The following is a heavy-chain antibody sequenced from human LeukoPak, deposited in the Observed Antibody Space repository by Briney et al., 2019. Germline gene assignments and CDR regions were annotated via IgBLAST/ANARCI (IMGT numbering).Heavy chain of an antibody. CDR3: ARDLSSSWYAGGLDY. V-gene: IGHV3-74*01. CDR2: INGDGSST. J-gene: IGHJ4*02. D-gene: IGHD6-13*01. CDR1: GFTFSNYW. Sequence: GSLRLSCAASGFTFSNYWMQWVRQAPGKGLVWRSRINGDGSSTIYADSVKGRFTISRDNAKNTLYLQMNSLRAEDTAVYYCARDLSSSWYAGGLDYWGQGILVTVSS.